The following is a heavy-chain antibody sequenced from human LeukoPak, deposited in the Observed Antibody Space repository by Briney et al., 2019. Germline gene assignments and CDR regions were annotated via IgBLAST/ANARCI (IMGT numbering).Heavy chain of an antibody. Sequence: ASVKVSCKASGYTFTSYGISWVRQAPGQGLEWMGWISAYNGNTNYAQKLQGRVTMTTDTSTSTAYMELRSLRSDDTAVYYCARDGASSWQWLVVGSYDYWGQGTLVTVSS. CDR1: GYTFTSYG. CDR2: ISAYNGNT. V-gene: IGHV1-18*01. CDR3: ARDGASSWQWLVVGSYDY. J-gene: IGHJ4*02. D-gene: IGHD6-19*01.